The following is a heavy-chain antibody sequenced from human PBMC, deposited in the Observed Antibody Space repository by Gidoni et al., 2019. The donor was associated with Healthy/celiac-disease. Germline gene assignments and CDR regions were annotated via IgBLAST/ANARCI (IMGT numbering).Heavy chain of an antibody. J-gene: IGHJ4*02. CDR1: GGSFSGYY. CDR3: ARGYDFWSGYYFFGY. V-gene: IGHV4-34*01. Sequence: QVQLQQGGAGLLKPSETLSLTCAVYGGSFSGYYWSWIRQPTGKGLEWIGEINHSGSTNYNPSLKSRVTISVDTSKNQFSLKLSSVTAADTAVYYCARGYDFWSGYYFFGYWGQGTLVTVSS. D-gene: IGHD3-3*01. CDR2: INHSGST.